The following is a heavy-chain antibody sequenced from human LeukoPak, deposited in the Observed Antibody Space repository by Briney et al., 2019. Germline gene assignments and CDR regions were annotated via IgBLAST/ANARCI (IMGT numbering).Heavy chain of an antibody. D-gene: IGHD6-13*01. CDR1: GFTVSSNY. J-gene: IGHJ6*03. Sequence: PGGSLRLSCAASGFTVSSNYMSWIRQPPGKGLEWIGEINHSGSTNYNPSLKSRVTIDTSKNQFSLKLNSVTAADTGVYYCSSHSRAGHYYFYYMVVWGEGTTVTVSS. V-gene: IGHV4-34*01. CDR3: SSHSRAGHYYFYYMVV. CDR2: INHSGST.